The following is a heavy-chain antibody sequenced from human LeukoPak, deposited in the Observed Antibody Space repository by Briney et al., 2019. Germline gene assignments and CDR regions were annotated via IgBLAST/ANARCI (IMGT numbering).Heavy chain of an antibody. Sequence: SETLSLTCAVSGGSISSSNWWSWVRQPPGKGLEWIGEIYHSGSTNYNPSLKSRVTISVDKSKNQFSLKLSSVTAADTALYYCAKDGPEHRMYYPYYMDVWGKGTTVTVSS. D-gene: IGHD3-10*01. CDR2: IYHSGST. CDR3: AKDGPEHRMYYPYYMDV. V-gene: IGHV4-4*02. J-gene: IGHJ6*03. CDR1: GGSISSSNW.